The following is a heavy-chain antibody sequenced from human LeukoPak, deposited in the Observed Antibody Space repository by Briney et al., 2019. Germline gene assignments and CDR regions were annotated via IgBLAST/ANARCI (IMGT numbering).Heavy chain of an antibody. D-gene: IGHD4-17*01. CDR3: ARGDYGDPIYFDY. CDR2: IYHSGST. V-gene: IGHV4-38-2*01. J-gene: IGHJ4*02. Sequence: SETLSLTCAVSGYSISSGYYWGWIRPPPGKGLEWIGSIYHSGSTYYNPSLKSRVTISVDTSKNQFSLKLSSVTAADTAVYYCARGDYGDPIYFDYWGQGTLVTVSS. CDR1: GYSISSGYY.